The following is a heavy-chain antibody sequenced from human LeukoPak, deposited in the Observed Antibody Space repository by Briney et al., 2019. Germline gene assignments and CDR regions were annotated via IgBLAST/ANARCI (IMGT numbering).Heavy chain of an antibody. D-gene: IGHD3-10*01. CDR3: ARRLPDSGSYSPDY. CDR2: MKFDGSQK. CDR1: GFTFSSFD. J-gene: IGHJ4*02. V-gene: IGHV3-30*02. Sequence: GGSLRLSCAPSGFTFSSFDMHWVRQPPDKGLEWVAFMKFDGSQKYYADSVRGRFTVSRYNSRNMLYLQLDSLRDDDTAVYFCARRLPDSGSYSPDYWGQGTLVTVSS.